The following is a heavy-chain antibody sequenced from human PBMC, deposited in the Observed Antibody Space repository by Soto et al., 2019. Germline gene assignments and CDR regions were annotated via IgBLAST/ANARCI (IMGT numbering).Heavy chain of an antibody. D-gene: IGHD4-17*01. CDR3: ARDLRGHYGP. V-gene: IGHV3-21*06. J-gene: IGHJ3*01. CDR1: GFNFRNFN. CDR2: VSGSSSYI. Sequence: RLSCECSGFNFRNFNMIWVRQAPGKGLEWVSSVSGSSSYIYYADSVKGRFTVSRDNANNLVFLQMNGLRPEDTAMYYCARDLRGHYGPWGQGTMVTVSS.